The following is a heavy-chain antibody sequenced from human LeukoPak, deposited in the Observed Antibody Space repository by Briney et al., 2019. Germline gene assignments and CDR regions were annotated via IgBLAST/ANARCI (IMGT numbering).Heavy chain of an antibody. D-gene: IGHD3-3*01. CDR3: VREGPPQGRPWSGWYPFDF. Sequence: PGGSLRLSCAASGFTFSSYWMTWVRQAPGKGLEWVANIRGDGSERFYVGYLKGRFTISRDNAKNSLYLRINSLRVDDTAVYYCVREGPPQGRPWSGWYPFDFWGQGILVTVSS. V-gene: IGHV3-7*01. J-gene: IGHJ4*02. CDR2: IRGDGSER. CDR1: GFTFSSYW.